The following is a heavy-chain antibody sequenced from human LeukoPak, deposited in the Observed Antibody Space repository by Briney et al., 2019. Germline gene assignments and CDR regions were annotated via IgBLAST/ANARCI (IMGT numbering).Heavy chain of an antibody. J-gene: IGHJ4*02. CDR1: GFTFSTYG. CDR2: IWHDGSKT. D-gene: IGHD1-1*01. V-gene: IGHV3-33*01. Sequence: GSSLRLSCAGSGFTFSTYGMHWVRQTPGKGLEWVAVIWHDGSKTYYAESVKGRFTISRDNSKDTLYLELNSLRAEDTAVYYCARESWTNDWKYYFDYWGQGTLVTVSS. CDR3: ARESWTNDWKYYFDY.